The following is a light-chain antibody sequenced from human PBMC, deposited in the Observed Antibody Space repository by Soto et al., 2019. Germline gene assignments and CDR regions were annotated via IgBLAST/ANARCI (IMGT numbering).Light chain of an antibody. J-gene: IGLJ1*01. CDR2: DVS. V-gene: IGLV2-11*01. CDR3: ISYAGSDNFV. Sequence: QSALTQPRSVSGSPGQSVTISCTGTSSDVGGYNYVSWYQQHPGKAPKLMIYDVSKRPSGVPDRFSGSKSGNTASLTISGLQAEDEADYYCISYAGSDNFVFGTGTKLTVL. CDR1: SSDVGGYNY.